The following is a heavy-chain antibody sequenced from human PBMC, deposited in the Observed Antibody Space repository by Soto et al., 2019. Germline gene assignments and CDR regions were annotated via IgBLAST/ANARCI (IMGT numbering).Heavy chain of an antibody. D-gene: IGHD3-9*01. J-gene: IGHJ6*02. CDR2: VSYDGDNE. CDR1: GFTFSNYA. Sequence: PGGSLRLSCVASGFTFSNYAMHWVRQAPGKGLERVAIVSYDGDNEYYADSVRGRFFISRDNSRNTLYLQTSSLRHEDTAVYYCAKGGGYDILTGYPPNLYYGMDVWGQGTTVTVSS. V-gene: IGHV3-30*18. CDR3: AKGGGYDILTGYPPNLYYGMDV.